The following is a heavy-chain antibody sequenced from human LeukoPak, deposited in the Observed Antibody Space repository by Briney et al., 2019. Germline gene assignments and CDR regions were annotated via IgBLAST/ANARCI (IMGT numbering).Heavy chain of an antibody. Sequence: GGSLRLSCAASGFTFSSYSMNWVRQATGKGLEWVSVIGTTGETYYPGSVKGRLTISRENAKNSLYLQMNSLRAGDTAVYYCARGRGYYFDYWGQGTLVTVSS. V-gene: IGHV3-13*01. CDR2: IGTTGET. J-gene: IGHJ4*02. CDR3: ARGRGYYFDY. CDR1: GFTFSSYS.